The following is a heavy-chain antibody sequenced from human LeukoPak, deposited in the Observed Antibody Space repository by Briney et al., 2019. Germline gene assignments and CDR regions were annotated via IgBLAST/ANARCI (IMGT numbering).Heavy chain of an antibody. Sequence: SENLSLTCAVYGGSFSGYYWSWIRQPPGKGREWMGEINHSGSTNYKPSLKSRVTISVDTSKNQFSLKLSSVTAAATAVYYCARGRPPFRIAARPGWFDPWGQGTLVTVSS. D-gene: IGHD6-6*01. CDR2: INHSGST. V-gene: IGHV4-34*01. CDR3: ARGRPPFRIAARPGWFDP. CDR1: GGSFSGYY. J-gene: IGHJ5*02.